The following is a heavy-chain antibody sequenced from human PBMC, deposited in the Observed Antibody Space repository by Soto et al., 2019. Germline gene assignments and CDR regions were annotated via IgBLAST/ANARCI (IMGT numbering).Heavy chain of an antibody. CDR3: VRTSLVVAAATREDY. V-gene: IGHV3-74*01. J-gene: IGHJ4*02. CDR1: GFTFSSYW. Sequence: EVQLVEPGGVLVQPGESLRLSSAASGFTFSSYWRHWVRQAPGKGLVWVSRINSDGSSTSYAGSVKGRFTISRDNAQNTLYLQMNSLRAEDTDVYYCVRTSLVVAAATREDYWGQGTLVTVSS. CDR2: INSDGSST. D-gene: IGHD2-15*01.